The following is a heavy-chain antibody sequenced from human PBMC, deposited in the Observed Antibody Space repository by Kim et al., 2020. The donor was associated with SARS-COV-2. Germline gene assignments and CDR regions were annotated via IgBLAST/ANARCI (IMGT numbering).Heavy chain of an antibody. V-gene: IGHV3-9*01. CDR2: ISWNSGSI. J-gene: IGHJ4*02. Sequence: GGSLRLSCAASGFTFDDYAMHWVRQAPGKGLEWVSGISWNSGSIGYADSVKGRFTISRDNAKNSLYLQMNSLRAEDTALYYCAKGYDFWSGYHYYFDYWGQGTLGTVSA. CDR3: AKGYDFWSGYHYYFDY. CDR1: GFTFDDYA. D-gene: IGHD3-3*01.